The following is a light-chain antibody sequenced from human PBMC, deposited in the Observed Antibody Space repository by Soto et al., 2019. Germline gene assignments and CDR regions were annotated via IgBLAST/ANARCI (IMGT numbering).Light chain of an antibody. CDR1: GSNIGNNY. CDR3: GTWDSSLSASYV. V-gene: IGLV1-51*01. Sequence: QSVLTQPPSVSAAPGQKVTISCSGSGSNIGNNYVSWYQQLPGTAPKLLIYDNNKRPSGIPDRFSGSKSGTSATLGITGLQTGDEADYYCGTWDSSLSASYVFGTGTKLTVL. J-gene: IGLJ1*01. CDR2: DNN.